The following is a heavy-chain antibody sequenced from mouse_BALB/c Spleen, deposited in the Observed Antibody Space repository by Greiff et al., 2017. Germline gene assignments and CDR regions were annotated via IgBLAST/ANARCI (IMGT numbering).Heavy chain of an antibody. D-gene: IGHD1-1*01. CDR1: GDSITSGY. CDR2: ISYSGST. CDR3: ARCYYYGSSPAWFAY. Sequence: DVKLQESGPSLVKPSQTLSLTCSVTGDSITSGYWNWIRKFPGNKLEYMGYISYSGSTYYNPSLKSRISITRDTSKNQYYLQLNSVTTEDTATYYCARCYYYGSSPAWFAYWGQGTLVTVSA. V-gene: IGHV3-8*02. J-gene: IGHJ3*01.